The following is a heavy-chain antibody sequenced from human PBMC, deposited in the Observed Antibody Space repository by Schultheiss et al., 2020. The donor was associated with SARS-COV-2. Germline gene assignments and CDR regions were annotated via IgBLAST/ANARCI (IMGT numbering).Heavy chain of an antibody. V-gene: IGHV3-74*01. CDR2: INSDGSST. J-gene: IGHJ4*02. D-gene: IGHD6-13*01. Sequence: GGSLRLSCAASGFTFSSYAMSWVRQAPGKGLEWVSRINSDGSSTSYADSVKGRFTISRDNAKNTLYLQMNSLRAEDTAVYYCARYIAAAVTPDYWGQGTLVTVSS. CDR3: ARYIAAAVTPDY. CDR1: GFTFSSYA.